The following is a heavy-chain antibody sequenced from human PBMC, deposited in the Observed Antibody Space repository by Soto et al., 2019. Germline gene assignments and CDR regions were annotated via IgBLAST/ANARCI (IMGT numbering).Heavy chain of an antibody. CDR3: ARENSGSSQDWFDP. CDR2: IYYSGST. J-gene: IGHJ5*02. CDR1: GGSISSYY. D-gene: IGHD5-12*01. V-gene: IGHV4-59*01. Sequence: SETLSLTCTVSGGSISSYYWSWIRQPPGKGLEWIGYIYYSGSTNYNPSLKSRVTISVDTSKNQFSLKLSSVTAADTAVYYCARENSGSSQDWFDPWGQGTLVTVS.